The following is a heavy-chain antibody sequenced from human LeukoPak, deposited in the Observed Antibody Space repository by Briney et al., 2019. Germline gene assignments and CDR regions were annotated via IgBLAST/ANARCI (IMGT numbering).Heavy chain of an antibody. CDR3: AREKATYYYDSSGYFRAFDI. CDR1: GGSISTSNYY. D-gene: IGHD3-22*01. Sequence: SETLSLTCTVSGGSISTSNYYWGWIRQPPGKGLEWIGNIFYSGSTYYNPSLKSRVTISVDTSKNQFSLKLSSVTAADTAVYYCAREKATYYYDSSGYFRAFDIWGQGTMVTVSS. J-gene: IGHJ3*02. CDR2: IFYSGST. V-gene: IGHV4-39*07.